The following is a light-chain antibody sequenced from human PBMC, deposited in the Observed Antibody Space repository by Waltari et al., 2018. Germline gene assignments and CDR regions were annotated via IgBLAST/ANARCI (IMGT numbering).Light chain of an antibody. CDR1: QSVNYY. CDR2: GVS. J-gene: IGKJ1*01. Sequence: EVVLTQSPATLSVSPGERATLSCRASQSVNYYLAWYQQKDGQAPRLLIYGVSTRATGIPARFSGSGSGTEFTLSISSLQSEDFAIYYCHQYDEWPRTFGHGTRVEI. V-gene: IGKV3-15*01. CDR3: HQYDEWPRT.